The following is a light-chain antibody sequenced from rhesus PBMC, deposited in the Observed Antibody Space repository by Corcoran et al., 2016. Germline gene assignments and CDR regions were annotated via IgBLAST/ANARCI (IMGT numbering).Light chain of an antibody. CDR3: QQYNNWYS. J-gene: IGKJ2*01. CDR1: QSVGRN. CDR2: DAS. Sequence: ETVVTQSPATLSFSPGERATLSCRASQSVGRNLAWYQQKPGQAPKLLIYDASSRPTGIPDRFSGSGSGTEFTLTISSLEPEDGGVYYCQQYNNWYSFGQGTKVEIK. V-gene: IGKV3-42*02.